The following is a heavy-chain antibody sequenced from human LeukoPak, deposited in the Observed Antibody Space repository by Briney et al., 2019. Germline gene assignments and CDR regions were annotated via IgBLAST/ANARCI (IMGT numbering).Heavy chain of an antibody. D-gene: IGHD5-18*01. Sequence: GGSLRLSCAASGFTFSSYAMSWVRQAPGKGLEWVSAISGSGGSTYYADSVKGRFTISRDNSKNTLYLQMNSLRAEDTAVYYCAKEGVATQRGYSYRHYFDYWGQGTLVTVS. CDR2: ISGSGGST. V-gene: IGHV3-23*01. J-gene: IGHJ4*02. CDR1: GFTFSSYA. CDR3: AKEGVATQRGYSYRHYFDY.